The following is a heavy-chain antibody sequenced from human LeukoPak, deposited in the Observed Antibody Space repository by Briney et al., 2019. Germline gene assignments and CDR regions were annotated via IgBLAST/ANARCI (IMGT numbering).Heavy chain of an antibody. D-gene: IGHD3-22*01. J-gene: IGHJ4*02. Sequence: TGGSLRLSCAASGFTFSTYAMPWVRQAPGKGLEWVAVISYDGNNKYYADSVKGRFTISRDNSKNTLYLQMNSLRAEDTAVFYCARGAYYYDSDPHGHFDYWGQGTLVTVSS. CDR1: GFTFSTYA. V-gene: IGHV3-30-3*01. CDR2: ISYDGNNK. CDR3: ARGAYYYDSDPHGHFDY.